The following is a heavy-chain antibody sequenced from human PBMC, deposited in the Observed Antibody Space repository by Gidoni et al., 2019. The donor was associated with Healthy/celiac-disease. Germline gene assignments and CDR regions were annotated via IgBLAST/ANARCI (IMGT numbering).Heavy chain of an antibody. CDR2: IWYDGSNK. Sequence: QVQLVESGGGVVQPGRSLRLSCAASGFTFSSYGMHWVRQAPGKGLEWVAVIWYDGSNKYYADSVKGRFTISRDNSKNTLYLQMNSLRAEDTAVYYCARWSVGWLQMGGWFDPWGQGTLVTVSS. V-gene: IGHV3-33*01. CDR3: ARWSVGWLQMGGWFDP. CDR1: GFTFSSYG. J-gene: IGHJ5*02. D-gene: IGHD5-12*01.